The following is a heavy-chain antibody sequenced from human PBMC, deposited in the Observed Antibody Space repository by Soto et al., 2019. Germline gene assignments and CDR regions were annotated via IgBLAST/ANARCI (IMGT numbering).Heavy chain of an antibody. CDR3: ASSGRERDSGGHPRLYVVFAY. J-gene: IGHJ4*02. V-gene: IGHV4-59*11. Sequence: WETLSLPCTVSGGSISSHYWHWIRQSPGKGLEWIGYVYYSGSTNYNPSLKSRVSISVDTSKNHFSVNLTSLTDSGTAGFYRASSGRERDSGGHPRLYVVFAYLDQGALIAVCS. D-gene: IGHD2-15*01. CDR1: GGSISSHY. CDR2: VYYSGST.